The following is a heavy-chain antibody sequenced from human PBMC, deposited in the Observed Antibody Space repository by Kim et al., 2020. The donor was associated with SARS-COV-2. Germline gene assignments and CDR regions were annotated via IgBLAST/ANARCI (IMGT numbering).Heavy chain of an antibody. Sequence: ASVKVSCKASGYTFTSYAMNWVRQAPGQGLEWMGWINTNTGNPTYAQGFTGRSVFSLDTSVSTAYLQISSLKAEDTAVYYCARKIAGVVIIQRGFGMDVWGQGNTVTVSS. V-gene: IGHV7-4-1*02. J-gene: IGHJ6*02. CDR3: ARKIAGVVIIQRGFGMDV. D-gene: IGHD3-3*01. CDR1: GYTFTSYA. CDR2: INTNTGNP.